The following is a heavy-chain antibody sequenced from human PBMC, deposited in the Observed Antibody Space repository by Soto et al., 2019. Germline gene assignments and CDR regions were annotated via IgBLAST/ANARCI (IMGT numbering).Heavy chain of an antibody. CDR2: ISWNSGNI. J-gene: IGHJ6*02. Sequence: EVQLVESGGGLVQPGRSLRLSCAASGFTFDDYGMHWVRQAPGKGLEWVSGISWNSGNIGYADSVKGRFTISRDNAKNSLYQQMNSLRGEDTALYYCAKDPSPDLAHGMGVWGQGTTVTVSS. V-gene: IGHV3-9*01. CDR1: GFTFDDYG. CDR3: AKDPSPDLAHGMGV.